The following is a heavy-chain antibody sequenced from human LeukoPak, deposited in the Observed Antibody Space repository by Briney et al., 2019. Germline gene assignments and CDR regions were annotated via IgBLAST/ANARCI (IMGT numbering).Heavy chain of an antibody. V-gene: IGHV1-2*02. CDR2: INPNSGGT. CDR1: GYTFTGYY. CDR3: ARSPSSGSYFLRY. J-gene: IGHJ4*02. Sequence: ASVKVSCKASGYTFTGYYMHWVRQAPGQGLEWMGWINPNSGGTNYAQKFQGRVTMTRDTSISTAYMELSRLRSDDTAVYYCARSPSSGSYFLRYWGQGTLVTVSS. D-gene: IGHD1-26*01.